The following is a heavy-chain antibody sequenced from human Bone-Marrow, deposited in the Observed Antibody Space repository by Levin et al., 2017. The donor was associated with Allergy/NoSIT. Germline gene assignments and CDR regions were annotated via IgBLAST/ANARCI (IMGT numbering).Heavy chain of an antibody. D-gene: IGHD3-10*01. Sequence: GGSLRLSCKGSGYIFSGYWITWVRQMPGKGLEWMGRIDPSDSYTKYSPSFQGHVTISADRSISTASLQWSSLKASDTAIYYCARHVVIAGSGGDAFEIWGQGTTVTVSS. CDR3: ARHVVIAGSGGDAFEI. CDR1: GYIFSGYW. V-gene: IGHV5-10-1*01. J-gene: IGHJ3*02. CDR2: IDPSDSYT.